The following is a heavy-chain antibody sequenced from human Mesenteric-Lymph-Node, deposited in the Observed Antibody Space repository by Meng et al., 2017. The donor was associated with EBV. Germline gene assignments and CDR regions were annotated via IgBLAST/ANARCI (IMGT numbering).Heavy chain of an antibody. CDR1: GFTFSGHA. Sequence: QVQLLESGGGVVQPGRSLRLCCAASGFTFSGHAMHWVPQAPGKGLEWVAVISHDERNKFYADSVKGRFTISRDNSENTLHLQINILRIDDTAIYYCVGDRFGSGAPYYFDYWGHGTLVTVSS. CDR3: VGDRFGSGAPYYFDY. CDR2: ISHDERNK. J-gene: IGHJ4*01. V-gene: IGHV3-30*04. D-gene: IGHD3-10*01.